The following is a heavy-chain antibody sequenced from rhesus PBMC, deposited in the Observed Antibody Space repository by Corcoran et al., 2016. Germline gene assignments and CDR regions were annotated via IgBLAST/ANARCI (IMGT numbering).Heavy chain of an antibody. Sequence: QLQLQESGPGLVKPSETLSLTCAVSGGSISSSYWSWTRQAPGKGLEWIGYIGGSSGRTNNNPSLKSRVTLSVDTSKNQLSLKLSSVTAADTAVYYCARRPSGRSFDYWGQGVLVTVSS. CDR2: IGGSSGRT. D-gene: IGHD6-19*01. CDR1: GGSISSSY. J-gene: IGHJ4*01. V-gene: IGHV4-169*01. CDR3: ARRPSGRSFDY.